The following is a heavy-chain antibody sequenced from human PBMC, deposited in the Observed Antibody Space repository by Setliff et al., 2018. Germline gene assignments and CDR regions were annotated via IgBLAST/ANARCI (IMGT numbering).Heavy chain of an antibody. CDR1: GFTFRNYA. V-gene: IGHV1-18*01. CDR2: ISAYNGDT. CDR3: SRLVRYCTRTTCQRTPGAEY. Sequence: ASVKVSCKASGFTFRNYAISWVRQAPGQGLEWMGWISAYNGDTTYTQNLQGRVTLTTDTSTTTAYMELRSLRSDDTAVYYLSRLVRYCTRTTCQRTPGAEYWGQGTLVTVSS. D-gene: IGHD2-8*01. J-gene: IGHJ4*02.